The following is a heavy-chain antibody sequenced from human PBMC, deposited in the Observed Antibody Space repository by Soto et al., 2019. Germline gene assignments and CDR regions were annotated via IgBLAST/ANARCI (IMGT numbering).Heavy chain of an antibody. Sequence: ASVKVSCKASGYTFTSYGISWVRQAPGQGREWMGWISAYNGNTNYAQKLQGRVTMTTDTSTSTAYMELRSLRSDDTAVYYCARDLEIAAAGYYYYYGMDVWGQGXTGTVSS. D-gene: IGHD6-13*01. CDR3: ARDLEIAAAGYYYYYGMDV. J-gene: IGHJ6*02. CDR2: ISAYNGNT. CDR1: GYTFTSYG. V-gene: IGHV1-18*04.